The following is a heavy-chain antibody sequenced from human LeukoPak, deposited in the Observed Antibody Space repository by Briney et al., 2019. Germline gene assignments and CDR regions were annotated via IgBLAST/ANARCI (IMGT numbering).Heavy chain of an antibody. D-gene: IGHD1-26*01. J-gene: IGHJ5*02. Sequence: SETLSLTCSVSSGSVSSRSFYWSWIRQHPGKGLEWIGNIYYTGSTNYNPPLKSRVTISMDRSKNQFSLKLSSVAAADTAVYFCARDVSYSGSFPWGQGALVTVSS. CDR2: IYYTGST. V-gene: IGHV4-61*01. CDR1: SGSVSSRSFY. CDR3: ARDVSYSGSFP.